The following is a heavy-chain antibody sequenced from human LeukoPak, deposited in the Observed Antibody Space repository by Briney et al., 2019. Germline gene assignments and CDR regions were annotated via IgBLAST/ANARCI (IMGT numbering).Heavy chain of an antibody. Sequence: ASVKVSCKASGYTFTSHAIHWVCQAPGQRLEWMGWINTDNGNTEYSQKLQGRVTITRDTSASTTYMELRSLTSDDTAVYYCARDSSGSYPLWGQGTLVTISS. CDR1: GYTFTSHA. CDR3: ARDSSGSYPL. J-gene: IGHJ4*02. V-gene: IGHV1-3*04. D-gene: IGHD1-26*01. CDR2: INTDNGNT.